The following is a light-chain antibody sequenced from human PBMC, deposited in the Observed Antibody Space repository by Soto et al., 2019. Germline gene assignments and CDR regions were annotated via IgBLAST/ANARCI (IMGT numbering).Light chain of an antibody. V-gene: IGLV2-14*01. CDR3: SSYTSSSTPVV. Sequence: QSVLTQPASVSGSPGQSITISCTGTSSDVGGYNYVSWYQQHPGKAPKLMIFEVSKRPSGVSNRFSGSKSGNTASLTISGLQAEDAADYYCSSYTSSSTPVVFGGGTKLTVL. J-gene: IGLJ2*01. CDR1: SSDVGGYNY. CDR2: EVS.